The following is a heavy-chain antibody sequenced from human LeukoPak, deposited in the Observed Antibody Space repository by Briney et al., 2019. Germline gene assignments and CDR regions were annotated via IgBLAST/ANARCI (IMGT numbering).Heavy chain of an antibody. CDR1: GGSFSGYY. CDR2: INHSGST. V-gene: IGHV4-34*01. D-gene: IGHD5-18*01. J-gene: IGHJ4*02. CDR3: AGGYSYAGDY. Sequence: SETLSLTCAVYGGSFSGYYWGWIRQPPGKGLEWIGEINHSGSTNYNPSLKSRVTISVDTSKNQFSLKLSSVTAADTAVYYCAGGYSYAGDYWGQGTLVTVSS.